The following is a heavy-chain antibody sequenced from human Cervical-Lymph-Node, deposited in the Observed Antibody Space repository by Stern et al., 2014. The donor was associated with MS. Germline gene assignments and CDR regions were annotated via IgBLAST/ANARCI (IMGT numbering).Heavy chain of an antibody. V-gene: IGHV3-30*18. J-gene: IGHJ3*02. D-gene: IGHD1-26*01. CDR2: ISSDGSLR. Sequence: VKLVESGGGVVEPGRSLRLSCEASGFTFSSFGMHWVRLAPGKGLEWLAVISSDGSLRYYGDSVKGRFTISRDSSNNTLYLQMSGLRIEDTALYYCAKDRGSYGSDALDIWGQGTLVTISS. CDR3: AKDRGSYGSDALDI. CDR1: GFTFSSFG.